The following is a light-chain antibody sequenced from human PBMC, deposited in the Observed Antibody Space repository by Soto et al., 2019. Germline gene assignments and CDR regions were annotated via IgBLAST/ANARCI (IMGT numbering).Light chain of an antibody. CDR2: TDN. Sequence: QSVLTQPPSASGTPGQRVTISCSGSNSNIGRHTVNWYQQLPGTAPKLLICTDNQRPSGVPDRFSDSKSGTSASLAISGLQSEDEAEYYCAAWDDSLQAWVFGGGTKLTVL. V-gene: IGLV1-44*01. CDR3: AAWDDSLQAWV. CDR1: NSNIGRHT. J-gene: IGLJ3*02.